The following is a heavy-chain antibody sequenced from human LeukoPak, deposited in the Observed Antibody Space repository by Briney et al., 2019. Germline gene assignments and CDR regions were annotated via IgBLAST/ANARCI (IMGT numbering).Heavy chain of an antibody. J-gene: IGHJ6*04. Sequence: GASVKVSCKASGYTFTSYGISWVRQAPGQGLEWMEWISAYNGNTNYAQKLQGRVTMTTDTSTSTTYMELRSLRSDDTAVYYCARAGQYCSSTSCQHRRYYYGMDVWGKGTTVTVSS. CDR1: GYTFTSYG. V-gene: IGHV1-18*04. CDR3: ARAGQYCSSTSCQHRRYYYGMDV. CDR2: ISAYNGNT. D-gene: IGHD2-2*01.